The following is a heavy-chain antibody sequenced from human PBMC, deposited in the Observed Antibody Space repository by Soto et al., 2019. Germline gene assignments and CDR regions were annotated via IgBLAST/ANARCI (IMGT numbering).Heavy chain of an antibody. Sequence: PGGSLRLSCAASRFIFTAYAMSWVRQAPGKGLEWVSGISGSGGTTFYADSVRGRFTISRDNSVNTLYLQMHSLRVEDTAVYYCAKYHSGRAYFDYWGQGA. CDR2: ISGSGGTT. V-gene: IGHV3-23*01. D-gene: IGHD3-10*01. J-gene: IGHJ4*02. CDR3: AKYHSGRAYFDY. CDR1: RFIFTAYA.